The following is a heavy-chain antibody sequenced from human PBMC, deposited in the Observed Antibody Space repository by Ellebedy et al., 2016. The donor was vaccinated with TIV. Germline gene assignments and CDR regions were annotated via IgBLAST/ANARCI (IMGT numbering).Heavy chain of an antibody. V-gene: IGHV4-39*01. D-gene: IGHD1/OR15-1a*01. CDR2: IDYSENR. J-gene: IGHJ5*02. Sequence: MPSETLSLTCTVSGDSISTSTYHWGWMRQPPGKGLEWIASIDYSENRYYNPSLKSRVIISVDTSKNQFSLNLTSVTAEDTAVYYCARGPATGTSRGWFDLWGQGTLVSVSS. CDR3: ARGPATGTSRGWFDL. CDR1: GDSISTSTYH.